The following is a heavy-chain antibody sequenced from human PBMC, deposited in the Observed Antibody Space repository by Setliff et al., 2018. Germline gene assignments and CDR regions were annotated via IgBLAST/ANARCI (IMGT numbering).Heavy chain of an antibody. Sequence: ASVKVSCKASGYTSYYMHWVRQAPGQGLEWMGIINPSGGSTSYAQKFQGRVTMTRDTSTSTAYMELRSLRSDDTAVYYCARAGNSYAQYYFDYWGQGTLVTVSS. D-gene: IGHD5-18*01. V-gene: IGHV1-46*01. CDR2: INPSGGST. CDR1: GYTSYY. J-gene: IGHJ4*02. CDR3: ARAGNSYAQYYFDY.